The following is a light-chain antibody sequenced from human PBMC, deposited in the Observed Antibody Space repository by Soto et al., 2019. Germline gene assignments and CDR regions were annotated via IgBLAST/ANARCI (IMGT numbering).Light chain of an antibody. CDR1: QSISSW. CDR3: QQYNSYST. J-gene: IGKJ2*01. V-gene: IGKV1-5*03. CDR2: EAS. Sequence: DIQMTQSPSTLSASVGDRVTITCRASQSISSWLAWYQQKPGKAPELLIYEASSLESWVPSRFSGSGSGTEFTLTISSLQPDDFATYYCQQYNSYSTFGQGTKLEIK.